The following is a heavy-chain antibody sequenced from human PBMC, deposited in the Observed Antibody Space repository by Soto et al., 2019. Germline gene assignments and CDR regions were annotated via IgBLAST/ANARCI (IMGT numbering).Heavy chain of an antibody. V-gene: IGHV2-5*02. CDR3: XXXXXXXXLKGLDY. J-gene: IGHJ4*02. CDR2: IYWDDDK. CDR1: GFSLSTTGVG. Sequence: QITLKESGPTLVKPTQTLTLTCAFSGFSLSTTGVGVGWIRQPPGKALEWLALIYWDDDKRYSPSLKRRLTXXXXXXXXXXXXXXXXXXXXXXXXXXXXXXXXXXXLKGLDYWGQGTLVTVSS.